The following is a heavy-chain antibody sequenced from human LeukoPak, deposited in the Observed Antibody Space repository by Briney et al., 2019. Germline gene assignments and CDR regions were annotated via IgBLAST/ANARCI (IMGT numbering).Heavy chain of an antibody. D-gene: IGHD3-16*01. CDR2: ISAYNGNT. CDR3: AIAHSSGGYYYGMDV. Sequence: GASVTVSCKASGYTFTSYGISWVRQAPGQGLEWMGWISAYNGNTNYAQKLQGRVTMTTDTSTSTAYMELRSLRSDDAAVYYCAIAHSSGGYYYGMDVWGQGTTVTVSS. J-gene: IGHJ6*02. CDR1: GYTFTSYG. V-gene: IGHV1-18*01.